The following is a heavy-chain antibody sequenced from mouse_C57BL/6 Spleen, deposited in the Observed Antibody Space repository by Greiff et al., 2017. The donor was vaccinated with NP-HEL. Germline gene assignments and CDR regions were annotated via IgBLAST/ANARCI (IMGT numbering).Heavy chain of an antibody. D-gene: IGHD1-1*01. CDR1: GYTFTSYW. CDR3: ARRRGGTTRYWYFDV. J-gene: IGHJ1*03. Sequence: QVQLQQSGAELVMPGASVKLSCKASGYTFTSYWMHWVKQRPGQGLEWIGEIDPSDSYTNYNQKFKGKSTLTVDKSSSTAYMQLSSLTSEDSAVYYCARRRGGTTRYWYFDVGGTGTTVTVSS. CDR2: IDPSDSYT. V-gene: IGHV1-69*01.